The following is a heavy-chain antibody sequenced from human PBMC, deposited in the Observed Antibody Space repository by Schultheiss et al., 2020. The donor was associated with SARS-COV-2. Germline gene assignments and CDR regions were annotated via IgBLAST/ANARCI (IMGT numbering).Heavy chain of an antibody. D-gene: IGHD3-3*01. CDR2: ISGSGGST. J-gene: IGHJ4*02. CDR3: ASEGLRFLENDY. CDR1: GFTFSSYA. V-gene: IGHV3-23*01. Sequence: GGSLRLSCAASGFTFSSYAMSWVRQAPGKGLEWVSAISGSGGSTYYADSVKGRFTISRDNAKKSLYLQMNSLIAEDMAVYYCASEGLRFLENDYWGQGTLVTVSS.